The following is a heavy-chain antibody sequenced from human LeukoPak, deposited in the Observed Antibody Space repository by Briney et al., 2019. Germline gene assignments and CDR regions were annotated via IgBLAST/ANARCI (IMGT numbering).Heavy chain of an antibody. CDR1: GYTFTSYG. CDR3: ARAPGIAVAGTLDREDY. D-gene: IGHD6-19*01. CDR2: IIPILGIA. V-gene: IGHV1-69*04. Sequence: ASVKVSCKASGYTFTSYGISWVRQAPGQGLEWMGRIIPILGIANYAQKFQGRVTITADKSTSTAYMELSSLRSEDTAVYYCARAPGIAVAGTLDREDYWGQGTLVTVSS. J-gene: IGHJ4*02.